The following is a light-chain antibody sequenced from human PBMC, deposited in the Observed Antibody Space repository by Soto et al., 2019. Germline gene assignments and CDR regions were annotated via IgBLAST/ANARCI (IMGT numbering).Light chain of an antibody. Sequence: DIQMTQSPSSLSASVGDRVTITCRASQSISSSLNWYQQKPGTAPNLLIYAASSLQSGVPSRFSGSESGTDFTLTISSLQPEAFATYYCQQSYSTPRTFGQGTKLEIK. CDR1: QSISSS. CDR2: AAS. V-gene: IGKV1-39*01. CDR3: QQSYSTPRT. J-gene: IGKJ2*01.